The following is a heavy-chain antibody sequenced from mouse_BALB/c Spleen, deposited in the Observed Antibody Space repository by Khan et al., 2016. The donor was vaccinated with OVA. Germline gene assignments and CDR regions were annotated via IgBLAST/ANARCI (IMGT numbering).Heavy chain of an antibody. J-gene: IGHJ4*01. Sequence: EVQLQQSGPELVKPGASVKISCKTSGYTFTEYTLHWVKQSHGKSLEWIGVITPKNGVTSYNQKFKGKATLTVDKSSRTAYMEFRSLTSEDSAVYYCARDAGRYWGQGTSVTVSS. CDR1: GYTFTEYT. CDR3: ARDAGRY. CDR2: ITPKNGVT. V-gene: IGHV1-18*01. D-gene: IGHD3-3*01.